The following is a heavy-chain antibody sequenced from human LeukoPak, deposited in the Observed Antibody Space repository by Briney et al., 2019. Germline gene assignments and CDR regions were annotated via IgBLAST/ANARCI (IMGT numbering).Heavy chain of an antibody. Sequence: SETLSLTCSVSGGSIISSYYWSWIRQPPGKGLEWIGYMYYSGSTNFNPSLKSRVTISRDTSKNQFSLKLSSVTAADTAVYFCAREQGYCSTTTCQYSWFDPWGQGTLVTVPS. CDR1: GGSIISSYY. CDR2: MYYSGST. D-gene: IGHD2-2*01. V-gene: IGHV4-59*01. CDR3: AREQGYCSTTTCQYSWFDP. J-gene: IGHJ5*02.